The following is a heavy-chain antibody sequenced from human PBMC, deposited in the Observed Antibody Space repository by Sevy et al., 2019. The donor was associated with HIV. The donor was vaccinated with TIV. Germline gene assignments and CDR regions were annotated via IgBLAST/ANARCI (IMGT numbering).Heavy chain of an antibody. J-gene: IGHJ4*02. Sequence: GGSLRLSCAASGVTFSSYSMNWVRQAPGKGLEWVSSISSSSSYIYYADSVKGRLTISRDNAKNSRYLQMNSLRAEDTAVYYCARDRQQLVQGIFDYWGQGILVTVSS. CDR1: GVTFSSYS. D-gene: IGHD6-13*01. CDR2: ISSSSSYI. CDR3: ARDRQQLVQGIFDY. V-gene: IGHV3-21*01.